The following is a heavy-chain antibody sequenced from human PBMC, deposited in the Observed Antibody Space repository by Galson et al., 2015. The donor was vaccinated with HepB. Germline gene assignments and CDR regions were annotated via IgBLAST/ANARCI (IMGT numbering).Heavy chain of an antibody. CDR2: TYYRSKWYN. J-gene: IGHJ6*02. D-gene: IGHD6-13*01. CDR1: GDSVSSHSAA. Sequence: CAISGDSVSSHSAAWNWIRQSPSRGLEWLGRTYYRSKWYNDYAVSVKSRITINPDTSKNQFSLQLNSVTPEDTAVYYCARVPVAAAGDYYYGMDVWGQGTTVTVSS. CDR3: ARVPVAAAGDYYYGMDV. V-gene: IGHV6-1*01.